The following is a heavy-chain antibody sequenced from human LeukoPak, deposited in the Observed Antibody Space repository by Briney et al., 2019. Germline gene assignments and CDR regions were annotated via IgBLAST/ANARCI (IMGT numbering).Heavy chain of an antibody. Sequence: PGGSLRLSCAASGFTFSSYGMHWVRQAPGRGLEWVAFIRYDGSNKYYADSVKGRFTISRDNSKNTLYLQMNSLRAEDTAVYYCANMTPYCSSTSCSRDYWGQGTLVTVSS. V-gene: IGHV3-30*02. CDR1: GFTFSSYG. D-gene: IGHD2-2*01. CDR2: IRYDGSNK. CDR3: ANMTPYCSSTSCSRDY. J-gene: IGHJ4*02.